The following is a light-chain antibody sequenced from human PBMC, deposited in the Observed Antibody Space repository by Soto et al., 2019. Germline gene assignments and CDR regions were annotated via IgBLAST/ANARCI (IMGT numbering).Light chain of an antibody. Sequence: EIVVTQSPATLSVSPGERATLSCRTSQSVDSNLAWYQHKSGQAPRLLIYGAFTRATGVPARFSGSGSGTEFTLTISSLQSEDFAVDFCQQYKSWPPWTFGQGTKVDIK. V-gene: IGKV3-15*01. CDR2: GAF. CDR3: QQYKSWPPWT. CDR1: QSVDSN. J-gene: IGKJ1*01.